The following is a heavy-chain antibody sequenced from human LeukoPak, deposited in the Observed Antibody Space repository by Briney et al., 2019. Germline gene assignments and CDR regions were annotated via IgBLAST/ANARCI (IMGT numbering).Heavy chain of an antibody. Sequence: GGSLRLSCPPSGFTFSSYGMHWVGGAQGKGLGWVAVISYDGSNKYYADSVKGRFTISRDNSKNTLYLQMNSLRAEDTAVYYCAKDPRTRGALDAFDIWGQGTMVTVSS. CDR1: GFTFSSYG. CDR3: AKDPRTRGALDAFDI. J-gene: IGHJ3*02. D-gene: IGHD2-2*01. CDR2: ISYDGSNK. V-gene: IGHV3-30*18.